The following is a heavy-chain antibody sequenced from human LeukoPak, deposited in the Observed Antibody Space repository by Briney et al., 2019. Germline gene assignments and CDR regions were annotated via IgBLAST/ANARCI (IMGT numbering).Heavy chain of an antibody. J-gene: IGHJ4*02. V-gene: IGHV1-69*01. D-gene: IGHD2-2*01. CDR2: IIPIFGTA. CDR3: ARGNRYCSSTGCRSFDY. Sequence: GSSVKVSCKASGGTFSSYVISWVRQAPGQGLEWMGGIIPIFGTANYAQKFQGRVTITADESTSTAYMELSSLRSEDTAVYYCARGNRYCSSTGCRSFDYWGQGTLVTVSS. CDR1: GGTFSSYV.